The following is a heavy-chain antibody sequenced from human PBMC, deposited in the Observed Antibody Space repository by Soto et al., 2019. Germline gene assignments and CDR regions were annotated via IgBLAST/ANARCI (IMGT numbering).Heavy chain of an antibody. CDR1: VDSLRRGNEY. J-gene: IGHJ1*01. Sequence: PSETLSLTCPVSVDSLRRGNEYWSWIRQAPGKGLEWIGYIFSSGSTYYNPSLKSRVTISVDTSKNQFSLKLRSVTAADTAVYYCARGEVLEWLFGYFQHWGQGTLV. CDR3: ARGEVLEWLFGYFQH. CDR2: IFSSGST. V-gene: IGHV4-30-4*01. D-gene: IGHD3-3*01.